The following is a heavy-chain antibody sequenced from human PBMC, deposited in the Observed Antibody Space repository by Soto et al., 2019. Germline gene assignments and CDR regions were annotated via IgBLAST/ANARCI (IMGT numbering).Heavy chain of an antibody. CDR3: ASLFASTDYPRPFDC. CDR1: GFAFTRYW. J-gene: IGHJ4*02. CDR2: VKSDGTPA. V-gene: IGHV3-74*01. Sequence: GGSLRLSCEASGFAFTRYWMHWVRQAPGKGLVWVAGVKSDGTPATYADSVRGRFTISRDNAKNTLYLQMNSLSAEDTAVYYCASLFASTDYPRPFDCWGQGTQVTVSS. D-gene: IGHD4-17*01.